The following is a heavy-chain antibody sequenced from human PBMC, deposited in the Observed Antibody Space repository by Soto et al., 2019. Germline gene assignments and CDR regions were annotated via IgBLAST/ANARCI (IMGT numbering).Heavy chain of an antibody. Sequence: EVQLVESGGGLVQPGVSLSLSCAASVFPVSHNYMIGVRQSRGRAVEGVSVIYSGGSAYYADSVKGRFTISRDNSKNTLYLQMNSLRAEDTAVYYCARHGYSYGGGYFDYWGQGTLVTVSS. D-gene: IGHD5-18*01. V-gene: IGHV3-66*04. CDR1: VFPVSHNY. CDR2: IYSGGSA. CDR3: ARHGYSYGGGYFDY. J-gene: IGHJ4*02.